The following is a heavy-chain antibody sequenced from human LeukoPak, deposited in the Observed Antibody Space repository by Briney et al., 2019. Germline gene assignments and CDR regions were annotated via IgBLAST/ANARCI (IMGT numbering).Heavy chain of an antibody. J-gene: IGHJ6*03. Sequence: ASVKVSCKASGYTFTSYAMHWVRQAPGQRLEWMGWINAGTGNTKYSQEFQGRITFTRDTSASTAYMELSSLRSEDMAVYYCARVGPWVNPDYYYYYMDVWGKGTTVTVSS. V-gene: IGHV1-3*03. D-gene: IGHD1-14*01. CDR2: INAGTGNT. CDR1: GYTFTSYA. CDR3: ARVGPWVNPDYYYYYMDV.